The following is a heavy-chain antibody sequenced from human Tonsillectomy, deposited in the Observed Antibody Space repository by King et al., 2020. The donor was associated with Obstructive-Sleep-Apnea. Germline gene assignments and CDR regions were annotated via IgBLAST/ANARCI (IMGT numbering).Heavy chain of an antibody. V-gene: IGHV3-30-3*01. J-gene: IGHJ3*02. Sequence: VQLVESGGGVVQPGRSLRLSCAASGFTFSSYAMHWVRQAPGKGLEWVAVISYDGSNKYYPDSVKGRFTISRDNSKNTLFLQMNSLRAEDTAVYYCASLVGDYAFDIWGQGTMVTVSS. CDR1: GFTFSSYA. CDR3: ASLVGDYAFDI. D-gene: IGHD4-17*01. CDR2: ISYDGSNK.